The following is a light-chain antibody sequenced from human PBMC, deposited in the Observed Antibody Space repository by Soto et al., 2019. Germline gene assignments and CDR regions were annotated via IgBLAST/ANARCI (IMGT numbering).Light chain of an antibody. CDR1: QRITT. V-gene: IGKV3-15*01. Sequence: EIVMTQSPATLSLSPGERATLSCRASQRITTVAWYQQKPGQAPRLLSYGLSIRAPGVPARFSVSGSGTEFTLTISSLQSEDFAVYFCQQYYDWPTFGQGTRVEVK. CDR2: GLS. CDR3: QQYYDWPT. J-gene: IGKJ1*01.